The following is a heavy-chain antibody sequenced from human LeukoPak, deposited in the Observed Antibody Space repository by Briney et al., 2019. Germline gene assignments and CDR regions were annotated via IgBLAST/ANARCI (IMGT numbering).Heavy chain of an antibody. CDR1: GGSISSYY. D-gene: IGHD3-9*01. J-gene: IGHJ5*02. CDR3: ARGTTDYDILTGYYRYWFDP. CDR2: IYYSGNT. V-gene: IGHV4-59*01. Sequence: SETLSLTCTVSGGSISSYYWSWVRQPPRKRLEWVGYIYYSGNTNYNPSLKRRVTISLDTSKNQFSLKLSSVTAADTAVYYCARGTTDYDILTGYYRYWFDPWGQGTLVTVSS.